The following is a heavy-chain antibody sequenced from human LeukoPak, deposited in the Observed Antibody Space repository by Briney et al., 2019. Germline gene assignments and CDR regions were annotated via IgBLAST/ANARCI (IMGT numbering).Heavy chain of an antibody. Sequence: ASVKVSCKASGYTFSNYGISWVRQATGQGLEWMGWMNPNSGNTGYAQKFQGRVTITRNTSISTAYMELSSLRSEDTAVYYCARGRCSSTSCYRVGWFDPWGQGTLVTVSP. D-gene: IGHD2-2*01. CDR2: MNPNSGNT. CDR1: GYTFSNYG. J-gene: IGHJ5*02. CDR3: ARGRCSSTSCYRVGWFDP. V-gene: IGHV1-8*03.